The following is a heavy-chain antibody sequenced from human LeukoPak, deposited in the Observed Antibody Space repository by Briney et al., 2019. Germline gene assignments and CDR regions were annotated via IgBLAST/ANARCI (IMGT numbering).Heavy chain of an antibody. CDR2: ISAYNGNT. V-gene: IGHV1-18*01. J-gene: IGHJ4*02. Sequence: ASVKVSCEASGYTFTNFGITWVRQAPGQGLEWMGWISAYNGNTNYAQKLQGRVTMTTDTSTSTAYMELRSLRSDDTAVYYCARDRGVPLELGYWGQGTLVTVSS. CDR1: GYTFTNFG. D-gene: IGHD1-7*01. CDR3: ARDRGVPLELGY.